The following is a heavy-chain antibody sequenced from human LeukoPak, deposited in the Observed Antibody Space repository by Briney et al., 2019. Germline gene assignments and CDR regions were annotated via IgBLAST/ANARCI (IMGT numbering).Heavy chain of an antibody. CDR3: ARGTWATLYYYYMDV. V-gene: IGHV3-48*04. CDR1: GFTFSSYS. J-gene: IGHJ6*03. D-gene: IGHD5-24*01. CDR2: ISSSSSTI. Sequence: GGSLRLSCAASGFTFSSYSMNWVRQAPGKWLEWVSYISSSSSTIYYADSVKGRFTISRDNAKNTLYLQMNSLRAEDTAVYYCARGTWATLYYYYMDVWGKGTTVTVSS.